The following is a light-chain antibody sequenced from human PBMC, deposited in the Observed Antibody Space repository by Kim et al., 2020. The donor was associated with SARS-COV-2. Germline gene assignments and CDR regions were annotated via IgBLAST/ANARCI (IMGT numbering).Light chain of an antibody. CDR3: QQYYSTPQT. J-gene: IGKJ2*01. CDR2: WAS. CDR1: QSVLYSSNNKNY. Sequence: DIVMTQSPDSLAVSLGERATINCKSSQSVLYSSNNKNYLAWYQQKPGQPPKLLIYWASTRESGVPDRFSGSGSGIDFTLTISSLQAEDVAVYYCQQYYSTPQTFGQGTKLEI. V-gene: IGKV4-1*01.